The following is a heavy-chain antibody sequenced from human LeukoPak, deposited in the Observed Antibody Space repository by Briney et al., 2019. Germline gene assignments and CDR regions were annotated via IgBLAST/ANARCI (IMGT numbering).Heavy chain of an antibody. V-gene: IGHV3-30*04. Sequence: GRSLRLSCAASGFTFNSYAMHWVRQAPGKGLEWVAVISYDGSNKYYADSVKGRFTISRDNSKNTLYLQMNSLTADDTALYYCAKGSKSYSYDFTAFDYWGQGSLVTVSS. CDR2: ISYDGSNK. CDR3: AKGSKSYSYDFTAFDY. J-gene: IGHJ4*02. CDR1: GFTFNSYA. D-gene: IGHD3-22*01.